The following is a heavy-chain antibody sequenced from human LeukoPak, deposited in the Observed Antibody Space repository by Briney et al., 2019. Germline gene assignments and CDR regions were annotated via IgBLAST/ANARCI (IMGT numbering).Heavy chain of an antibody. CDR2: IYPGDSDT. J-gene: IGHJ5*02. CDR3: ARLKTYCTNGVCWNGWFDP. CDR1: KYSFTTYW. V-gene: IGHV5-51*01. Sequence: GESLKISCQGPKYSFTTYWIGWVRQMPGKGLEWMGIIYPGDSDTRYSPSFQGQVTISADKSISTAYLQWSSLKASDTAMYYCARLKTYCTNGVCWNGWFDPWGQGTLVTVSS. D-gene: IGHD2-8*01.